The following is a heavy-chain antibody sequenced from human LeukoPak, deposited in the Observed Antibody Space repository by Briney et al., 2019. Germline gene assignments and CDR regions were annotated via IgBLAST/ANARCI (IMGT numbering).Heavy chain of an antibody. CDR3: AREWGYCSSTSCYALDY. CDR1: GFTFSSYA. Sequence: AGGSLRLSCAASGFTFSSYAMSWVRQAPGKGLEWVSSISSSSSYIYYADSVKGRFTISRDNAKNSLYLQMNSLRAEDTAVYYCAREWGYCSSTSCYALDYWGQGTLVTVSS. V-gene: IGHV3-21*01. D-gene: IGHD2-2*01. CDR2: ISSSSSYI. J-gene: IGHJ4*02.